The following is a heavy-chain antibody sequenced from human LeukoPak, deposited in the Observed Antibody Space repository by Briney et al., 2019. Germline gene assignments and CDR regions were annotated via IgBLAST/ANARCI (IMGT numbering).Heavy chain of an antibody. CDR2: ISSSSSSI. J-gene: IGHJ4*02. Sequence: PGGSLRLSCAASGFTFSSYSMNWVRQAPGKGLECVSSISSSSSSIYYADSVKGRFTISRDDAKNSLYLQMNSLRAEDTAVYHCARTATDTGEFDYWGQGTLVTVSS. V-gene: IGHV3-21*01. CDR1: GFTFSSYS. D-gene: IGHD6-13*01. CDR3: ARTATDTGEFDY.